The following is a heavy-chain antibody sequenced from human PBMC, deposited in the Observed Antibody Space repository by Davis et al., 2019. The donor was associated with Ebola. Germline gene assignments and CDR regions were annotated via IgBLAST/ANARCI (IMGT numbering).Heavy chain of an antibody. V-gene: IGHV3-48*02. CDR3: ATYFYDSSGYNHYYYYGMDV. D-gene: IGHD3-22*01. Sequence: GGSLRLSCAASGFTLSSYSVSWVRQAPGKGLEWLAYISGCRNTVFYADSVKGRFTISRDNAKSSLFLQMNSLRDEDTAVYYCATYFYDSSGYNHYYYYGMDVWGKGTTVTVSA. J-gene: IGHJ6*04. CDR2: ISGCRNTV. CDR1: GFTLSSYS.